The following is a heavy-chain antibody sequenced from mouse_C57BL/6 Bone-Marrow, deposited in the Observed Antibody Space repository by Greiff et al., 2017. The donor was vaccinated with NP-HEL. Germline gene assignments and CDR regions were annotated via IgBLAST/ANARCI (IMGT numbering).Heavy chain of an antibody. J-gene: IGHJ1*03. Sequence: VQLQQSGPELVKPGASVKIPCKASGYTFTDYNMDWVKQSHGKSLEWIGDINPNNGGTIYNQKFKGKATLTVYKSSSTAYMELRSLTSEDTAVYYCARAGDYYGMSYWYFDVWGTGTTVTVSS. D-gene: IGHD1-1*01. CDR2: INPNNGGT. CDR3: ARAGDYYGMSYWYFDV. V-gene: IGHV1-18*01. CDR1: GYTFTDYN.